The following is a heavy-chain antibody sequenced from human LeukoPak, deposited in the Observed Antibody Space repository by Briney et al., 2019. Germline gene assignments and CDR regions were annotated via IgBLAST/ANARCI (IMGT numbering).Heavy chain of an antibody. D-gene: IGHD2-2*01. V-gene: IGHV3-23*01. Sequence: GGSLRLSCAASGFTFSDYAMSWVRQAPGKGLEWVSAISGSGANTHYADSVKGRFTVSRDNSKNTLYLQINSLKAEDTAVYYCAKDAFYCSSTSCYAFDYWGQGTLVTVSS. CDR2: ISGSGANT. CDR1: GFTFSDYA. J-gene: IGHJ4*02. CDR3: AKDAFYCSSTSCYAFDY.